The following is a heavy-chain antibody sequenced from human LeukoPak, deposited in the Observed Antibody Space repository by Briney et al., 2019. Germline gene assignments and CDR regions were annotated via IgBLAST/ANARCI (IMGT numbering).Heavy chain of an antibody. CDR3: ARSGGSGWHRSRY. J-gene: IGHJ4*02. CDR1: GFTFTNAW. CDR2: IKSKTDGETR. V-gene: IGHV3-15*01. Sequence: TGGSLRLSCVASGFTFTNAWLSWVRQAPGKGLEWVGRIKSKTDGETRDYAAPVKGRFTISRDDSKTIAYLQMNSLKTEDTALYYCARSGGSGWHRSRYWGQGTLVTVSS. D-gene: IGHD6-19*01.